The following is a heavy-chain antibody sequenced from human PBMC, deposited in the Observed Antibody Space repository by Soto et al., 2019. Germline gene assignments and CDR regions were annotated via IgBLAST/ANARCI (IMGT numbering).Heavy chain of an antibody. J-gene: IGHJ6*03. CDR1: GFTIDDFA. CDR2: ISWNSGTI. Sequence: EVQLVESGGGLVQPGRSLRLSCAASGFTIDDFAMHWVRQAPGKGLEWVSGISWNSGTIGYADSVKGRFTISRDNAKNSLYLQMNSLRAEDTALYYCAKDNRDGDYYYYYMDVWGKGTTVTVSS. V-gene: IGHV3-9*01. CDR3: AKDNRDGDYYYYYMDV. D-gene: IGHD4-17*01.